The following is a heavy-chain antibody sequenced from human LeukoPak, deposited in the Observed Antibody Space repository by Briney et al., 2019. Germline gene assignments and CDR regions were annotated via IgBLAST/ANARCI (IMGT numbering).Heavy chain of an antibody. CDR3: ARGGLGYVWGSYRPNYYFDY. CDR1: GGSFSGYY. CDR2: INHSGST. Sequence: SETLSLSCAVYGGSFSGYYWSWVRQPPGKGLEWIGEINHSGSTNYNPSHKSRVTISVDTSNNQFYLKLSSVTAADTAVYYCARGGLGYVWGSYRPNYYFDYWGQGTLVTVSS. V-gene: IGHV4-34*01. D-gene: IGHD3-16*02. J-gene: IGHJ4*02.